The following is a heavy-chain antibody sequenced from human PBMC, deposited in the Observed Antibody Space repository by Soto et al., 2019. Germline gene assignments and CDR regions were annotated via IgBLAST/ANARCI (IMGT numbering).Heavy chain of an antibody. CDR3: ARAPTEVGY. CDR2: INPRGGDT. CDR1: GYTFTTYY. J-gene: IGHJ4*02. V-gene: IGHV1-46*01. Sequence: QVRLVQSGAEVKKPGASLRVSCKASGYTFTTYYIHWVRQAPGQGLEWMGIINPRGGDTSYAQRFQGRVTMPRDTSTITVYMELNSLRSDDTSMYYCARAPTEVGYWGPGTLVTVSS.